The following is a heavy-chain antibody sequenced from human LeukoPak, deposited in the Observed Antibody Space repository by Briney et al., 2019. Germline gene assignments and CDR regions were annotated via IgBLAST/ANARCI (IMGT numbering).Heavy chain of an antibody. D-gene: IGHD3-16*01. CDR1: GFTFSSYS. V-gene: IGHV3-21*01. J-gene: IGHJ4*02. CDR3: ARLMRNDYFDY. CDR2: ISSSSSYI. Sequence: GGSLRLSCAASGFTFSSYSMNWVRQAPGKGLEWVSSISSSSSYIYYADSVKGRFTISRDNAGDSLNLQMTSLRVEDTAIYYCARLMRNDYFDYWGQGTLVTVSS.